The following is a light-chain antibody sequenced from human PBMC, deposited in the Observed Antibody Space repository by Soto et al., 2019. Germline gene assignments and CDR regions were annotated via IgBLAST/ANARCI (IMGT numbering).Light chain of an antibody. J-gene: IGLJ2*01. Sequence: QSVLTQPPSASGSPGQSVTISCTGTSSDVGGYNYVSWYQQHPGKAPKLMIYEVSKRPSGVPDRFSGSNSANTASLTVSGLQAEDEADYYCSSYAGSDNFEVFGGGTKLTVL. CDR1: SSDVGGYNY. CDR2: EVS. V-gene: IGLV2-8*01. CDR3: SSYAGSDNFEV.